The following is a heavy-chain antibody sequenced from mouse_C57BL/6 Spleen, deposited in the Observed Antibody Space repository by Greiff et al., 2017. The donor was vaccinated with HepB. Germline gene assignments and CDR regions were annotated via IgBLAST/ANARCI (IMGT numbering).Heavy chain of an antibody. CDR2: IDPEDGET. Sequence: EVKVVESGAELVKPGASVKLSCTASGFNIKDYYMHWVKQRTEQGLEWIGRIDPEDGETKYAPKFQGKATITADTSSNTAYLQLSSLTSEDTAVYYCARSDYYGSSYNWYFDVWGTGTTVTVSS. CDR3: ARSDYYGSSYNWYFDV. J-gene: IGHJ1*03. V-gene: IGHV14-2*01. D-gene: IGHD1-1*01. CDR1: GFNIKDYY.